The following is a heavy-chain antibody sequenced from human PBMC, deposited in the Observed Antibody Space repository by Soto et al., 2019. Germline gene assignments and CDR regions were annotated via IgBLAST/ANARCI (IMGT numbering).Heavy chain of an antibody. Sequence: GASVKVSCKASGGTFSSYAISWVRQAPGQGLEWMGGIIPIFGTANYAQKFQGRVTITADESTGTAYMELSSLRSEDTAVYYCARGSPKLGVTTVVMDAFDIWGQGTMVTVSS. CDR1: GGTFSSYA. V-gene: IGHV1-69*13. J-gene: IGHJ3*02. D-gene: IGHD4-17*01. CDR3: ARGSPKLGVTTVVMDAFDI. CDR2: IIPIFGTA.